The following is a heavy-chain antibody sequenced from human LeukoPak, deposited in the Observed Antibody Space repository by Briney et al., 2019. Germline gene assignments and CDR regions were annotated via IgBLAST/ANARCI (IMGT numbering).Heavy chain of an antibody. CDR1: GFTLSGYA. CDR2: ISGSGDST. V-gene: IGHV3-23*01. CDR3: ARDWAFDY. Sequence: PGKSLRLSCAASGFTLSGYAMTWVRQAPGKGLEWVSFISGSGDSTYYADSVKGRFTISRDTSKNTLYLQMNSLRAEDTAIYYCARDWAFDYWGQGTLVTVSS. D-gene: IGHD3-16*01. J-gene: IGHJ4*02.